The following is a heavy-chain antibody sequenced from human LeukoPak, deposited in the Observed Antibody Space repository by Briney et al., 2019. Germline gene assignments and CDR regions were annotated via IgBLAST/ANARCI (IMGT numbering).Heavy chain of an antibody. J-gene: IGHJ5*02. Sequence: ASVKVSCKASGYTFTGYGINWVRQAPGQGLEWVGWLSAYNGNTNYAQKLQGRVTMTTDTSTSTAYMELRSLRSDDTAVYYCARTDSENWFDPWGQGTLVTVSS. CDR2: LSAYNGNT. D-gene: IGHD2-21*02. CDR3: ARTDSENWFDP. CDR1: GYTFTGYG. V-gene: IGHV1-18*01.